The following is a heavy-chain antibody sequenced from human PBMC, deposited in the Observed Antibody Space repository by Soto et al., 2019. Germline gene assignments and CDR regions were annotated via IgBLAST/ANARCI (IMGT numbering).Heavy chain of an antibody. V-gene: IGHV6-1*01. D-gene: IGHD1-7*01. CDR1: GDSVSSNSAA. J-gene: IGHJ5*02. CDR2: TYYRSKWYN. Sequence: SQTLSLPSSISGDSVSSNSAAWNWIRQSPSRGLEWLGRTYYRSKWYNDYAVSVKSRITINPDTSKNQFSLQLKSVTTEDTAVYYCARESRTPGPQWFDPWGQGTLVTVSS. CDR3: ARESRTPGPQWFDP.